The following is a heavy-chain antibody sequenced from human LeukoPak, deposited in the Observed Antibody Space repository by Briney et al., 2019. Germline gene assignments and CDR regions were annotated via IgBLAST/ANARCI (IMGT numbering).Heavy chain of an antibody. CDR3: ARASGYSYGNDY. V-gene: IGHV4-59*01. Sequence: SETLSLTCTVSGGSISSYYWSWIRQPPGKGLEWIGYIYYSGSTNYNPSLKSRVTISVDTSKNQFSLKLSSVTAADTAVYYCARASGYSYGNDYWGQGTLVTVSS. J-gene: IGHJ4*02. D-gene: IGHD5-18*01. CDR2: IYYSGST. CDR1: GGSISSYY.